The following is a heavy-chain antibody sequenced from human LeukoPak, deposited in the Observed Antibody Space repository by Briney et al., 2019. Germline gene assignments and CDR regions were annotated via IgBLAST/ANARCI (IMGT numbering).Heavy chain of an antibody. V-gene: IGHV3-33*06. CDR1: VFTLSSDG. Sequence: PGRSLRLSCAASVFTLSSDGMHWVRQAPGKGLEWVAVIWNDGSHEYYADSEKGRFTISRDNSRNTVYLQMNSLRAEDTAAYYCAKDATEYGDSHIDCWGQGTLVTVSS. CDR3: AKDATEYGDSHIDC. CDR2: IWNDGSHE. D-gene: IGHD4-17*01. J-gene: IGHJ4*02.